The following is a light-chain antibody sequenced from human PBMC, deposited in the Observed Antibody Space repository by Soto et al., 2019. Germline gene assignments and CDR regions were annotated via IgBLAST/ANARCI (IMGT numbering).Light chain of an antibody. Sequence: EIVLTQSPGTLSLSPGERATLSCRASQSVSSNFLAWYQQKPGQAPRLLISGASNRATGIPDRFSGSGSGTDLTLTISRLEPEDFAVYYCQQYDSSLRTFGQGTKV. CDR3: QQYDSSLRT. CDR1: QSVSSNF. J-gene: IGKJ1*01. CDR2: GAS. V-gene: IGKV3-20*01.